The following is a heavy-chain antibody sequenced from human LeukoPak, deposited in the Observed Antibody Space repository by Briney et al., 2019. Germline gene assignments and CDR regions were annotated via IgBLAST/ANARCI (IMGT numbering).Heavy chain of an antibody. J-gene: IGHJ3*02. Sequence: GGSLRLSCAASGFTVTDNYMNWVRQAPGKGLEWVSVIYSGGSTYYADSVKGRFTISRDNSKNTLYLQMNSLRAEDTAVYYCAREREALDAFDIWGQGTMVTVSS. CDR3: AREREALDAFDI. CDR2: IYSGGST. CDR1: GFTVTDNY. V-gene: IGHV3-53*01.